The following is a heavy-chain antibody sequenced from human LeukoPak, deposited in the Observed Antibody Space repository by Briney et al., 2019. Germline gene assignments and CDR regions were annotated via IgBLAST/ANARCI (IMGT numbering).Heavy chain of an antibody. D-gene: IGHD3-22*01. Sequence: PSETLSLTCTVSGGSISSSSYYWGWIRQPPGKGLEWIGSIYYSGSTYYNPSLKSRVTISVDTSKNQFSLKLSSVTAADTAVYYCARVDYYDSSFGYWGQGTLVTVSS. CDR3: ARVDYYDSSFGY. V-gene: IGHV4-39*07. J-gene: IGHJ4*02. CDR1: GGSISSSSYY. CDR2: IYYSGST.